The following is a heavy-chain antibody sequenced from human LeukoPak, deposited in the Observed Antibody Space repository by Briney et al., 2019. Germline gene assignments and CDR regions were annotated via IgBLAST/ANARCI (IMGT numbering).Heavy chain of an antibody. CDR3: AKCRGWDSSGWPIDY. D-gene: IGHD6-19*01. Sequence: GGSLRLSCAASGFTFSSHGMSWVRQAPGKGPEWFSIISGIGGSTHYADSVKGRFTISRDNSKNTLYLQMNSLRAEDTAVYYCAKCRGWDSSGWPIDYWGQGSLVTVSS. CDR1: GFTFSSHG. V-gene: IGHV3-23*01. J-gene: IGHJ4*02. CDR2: ISGIGGST.